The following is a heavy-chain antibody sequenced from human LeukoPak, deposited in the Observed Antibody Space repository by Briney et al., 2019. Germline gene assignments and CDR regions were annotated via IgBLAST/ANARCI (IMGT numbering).Heavy chain of an antibody. CDR3: ARGRDWNYVENDY. D-gene: IGHD1-7*01. Sequence: GGSLRLSCAASGFTFSSYSMIWVLQAPGEGLEWISSISSSGTYMHYVDSVKGRFTISRDNAKESLYLQMNSLRAEDTAVYYCARGRDWNYVENDYWGQGTLVTVSS. CDR2: ISSSGTYM. J-gene: IGHJ4*02. V-gene: IGHV3-21*01. CDR1: GFTFSSYS.